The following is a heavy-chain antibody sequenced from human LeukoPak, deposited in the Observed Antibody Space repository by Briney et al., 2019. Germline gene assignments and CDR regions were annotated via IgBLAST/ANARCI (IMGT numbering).Heavy chain of an antibody. CDR3: PKGSWMYYGPGGFPFN. CDR2: ISGSGGST. D-gene: IGHD3-10*01. J-gene: IGHJ4*02. V-gene: IGHV3-23*01. Sequence: GGSLRLSCAASGFTFSSYVMNWVRQAPGKGLEWVSTISGSGGSTYYADSVKGRFTISRDNSKNTLYLQMNSLRAEDTAVYYCPKGSWMYYGPGGFPFNWGKGTLVTVSS. CDR1: GFTFSSYV.